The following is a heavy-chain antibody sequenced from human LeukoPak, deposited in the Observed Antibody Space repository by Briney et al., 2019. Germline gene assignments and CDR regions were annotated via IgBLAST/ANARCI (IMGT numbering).Heavy chain of an antibody. D-gene: IGHD1-14*01. Sequence: SETLSLTCTVSGGSISNYYWNWIRQPPGKGLEWVGHISYSGGTKYNPSLQSRVTISIDTSKNQFSLNLSSVTAADTAVYYCAGMRITTPTVRTLDYWGQGTLVTVSS. V-gene: IGHV4-59*08. J-gene: IGHJ4*02. CDR2: ISYSGGT. CDR3: AGMRITTPTVRTLDY. CDR1: GGSISNYY.